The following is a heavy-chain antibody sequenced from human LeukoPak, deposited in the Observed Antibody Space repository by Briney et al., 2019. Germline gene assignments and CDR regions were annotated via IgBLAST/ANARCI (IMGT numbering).Heavy chain of an antibody. V-gene: IGHV3-48*03. CDR3: ASQDYRFYFDY. CDR1: GITFSSYE. Sequence: GGSLRLSCAASGITFSSYEMNWVRQAPGKGLEWVSYISSSGSTIYYADSVKGRFTISRDNAKNSLYLQMNSLRAEDTAVYYCASQDYRFYFDYWGQGTPVTVSS. J-gene: IGHJ4*02. D-gene: IGHD4/OR15-4a*01. CDR2: ISSSGSTI.